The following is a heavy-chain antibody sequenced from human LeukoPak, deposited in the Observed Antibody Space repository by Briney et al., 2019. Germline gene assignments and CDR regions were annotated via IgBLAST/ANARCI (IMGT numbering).Heavy chain of an antibody. Sequence: PGGSLRLSCAASGFTFSDYWMHWVRQAPGKGLVWVSRINTDDSSITYADSVKGRFTISRDNAKNTLYLQMNSLRAEDTAVYFCARDRSSGILDFWSQGTLVTVSS. CDR2: INTDDSSI. CDR3: ARDRSSGILDF. CDR1: GFTFSDYW. J-gene: IGHJ4*02. V-gene: IGHV3-74*03.